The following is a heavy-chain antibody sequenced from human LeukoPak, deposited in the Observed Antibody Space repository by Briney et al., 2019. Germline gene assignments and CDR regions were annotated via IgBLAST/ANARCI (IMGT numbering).Heavy chain of an antibody. V-gene: IGHV1-2*02. CDR3: AKADSTLTSLFKQQLVLGSFDY. J-gene: IGHJ4*02. CDR2: INPNSGGT. D-gene: IGHD6-13*01. CDR1: GYTFAGYY. Sequence: ASVKVSCKASGYTFAGYYMHWVRQAPGQGLEWMGWINPNSGGTNYAQKFQGRVTMTRDTSISTAYMELSRLRSDDTAVYYCAKADSTLTSLFKQQLVLGSFDYWGQGTLVTVSS.